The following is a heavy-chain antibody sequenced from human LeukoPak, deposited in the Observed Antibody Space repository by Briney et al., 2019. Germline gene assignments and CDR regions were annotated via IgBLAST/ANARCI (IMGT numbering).Heavy chain of an antibody. D-gene: IGHD2-2*01. J-gene: IGHJ4*02. CDR1: GFTFSSYL. V-gene: IGHV3-7*01. CDR2: IKQDGSEK. Sequence: GGSLRLSCEASGFTFSSYLMSWVRQAPGKGLEWVGNIKQDGSEKYYVDSVKGRFTISRDNAKNSLYLQMNSLRAEDTAVYYCARRRCSSTSCFEDYWGQGTLVTVSS. CDR3: ARRRCSSTSCFEDY.